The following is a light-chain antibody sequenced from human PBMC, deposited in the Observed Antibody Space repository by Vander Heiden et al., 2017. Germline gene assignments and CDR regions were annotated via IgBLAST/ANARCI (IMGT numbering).Light chain of an antibody. V-gene: IGKV1-39*01. CDR3: QQTHSTLT. CDR1: QSMSSY. J-gene: IGKJ1*01. Sequence: DIQLTQSPSSLSASVGDRVTITCRASQSMSSYLNWYQQKPGKAPKLLIYAASSLQSGVPSRFSGSGSGTDFTLTISSLQPEDFATYYCQQTHSTLTFGQGTKVEI. CDR2: AAS.